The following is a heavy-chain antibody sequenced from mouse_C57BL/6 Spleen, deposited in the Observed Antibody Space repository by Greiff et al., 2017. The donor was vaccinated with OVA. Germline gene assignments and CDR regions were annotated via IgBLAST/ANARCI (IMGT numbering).Heavy chain of an antibody. V-gene: IGHV1-74*01. CDR2: IHPSDSDT. Sequence: QVQLQQSGAELVKPGASVKVSCKASGYTFTSYWMHWVKQRPGQGLEWIGMIHPSDSDTNYNQKFKGKATLTVDKSSSTAYMQLSSLTSEDSAVYYCAIGATVNAYWGQGTLVTVSA. CDR3: AIGATVNAY. J-gene: IGHJ3*01. CDR1: GYTFTSYW. D-gene: IGHD1-1*01.